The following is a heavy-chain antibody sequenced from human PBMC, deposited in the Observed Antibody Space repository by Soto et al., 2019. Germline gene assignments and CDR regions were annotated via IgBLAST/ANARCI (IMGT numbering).Heavy chain of an antibody. CDR3: TRPRVDYGGNSDSDY. CDR1: GFTFSGSA. CDR2: IRSKANSYAT. D-gene: IGHD4-17*01. V-gene: IGHV3-73*02. Sequence: EVQLVESGGGLVQPGGSLKLSCAASGFTFSGSAMHWVRQASGKGLEWVGRIRSKANSYATAYAASVKGRFTISRDDSNNTAYLQMNSLKTEDTAVYYCTRPRVDYGGNSDSDYWGQGTLVTVSS. J-gene: IGHJ4*02.